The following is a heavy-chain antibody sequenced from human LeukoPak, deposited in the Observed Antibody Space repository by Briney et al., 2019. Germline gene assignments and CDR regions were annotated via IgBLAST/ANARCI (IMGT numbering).Heavy chain of an antibody. CDR2: IRQDGKEI. D-gene: IGHD3/OR15-3a*01. CDR1: GISLSNYW. CDR3: AIEGDFWTGFPVWIGP. Sequence: GGSLRLSCEASGISLSNYWLTWVRQAPGKGLEWVANIRQDGKEIYYVDSAKGRFTISRDDAKNSVYLEMNGLRVEDTGMYYCAIEGDFWTGFPVWIGPWGQGTQVTVSS. J-gene: IGHJ5*02. V-gene: IGHV3-7*03.